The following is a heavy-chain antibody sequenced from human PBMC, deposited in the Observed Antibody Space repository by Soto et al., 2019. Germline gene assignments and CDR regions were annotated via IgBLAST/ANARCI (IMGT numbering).Heavy chain of an antibody. D-gene: IGHD5-12*01. CDR1: GFTFSSYA. CDR2: ISGSGGST. CDR3: ATRRDGYNPLGNFDY. J-gene: IGHJ4*02. V-gene: IGHV3-23*01. Sequence: GGSLRLSCAASGFTFSSYAMSWVRQAPGKGLEWVSAISGSGGSTYYADSVKGRFTISRDNSKNTLYLQMNSLRAEDTAVYYCATRRDGYNPLGNFDYWGQGTLVTVSS.